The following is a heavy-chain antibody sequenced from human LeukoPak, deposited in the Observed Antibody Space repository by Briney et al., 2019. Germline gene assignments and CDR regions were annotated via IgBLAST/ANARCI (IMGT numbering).Heavy chain of an antibody. D-gene: IGHD3-3*01. J-gene: IGHJ4*02. V-gene: IGHV3-30*04. CDR1: GFTFSSYA. Sequence: GGSLRLSCAASGFTFSSYAMHWVRQAPGKGLEWVAVISYDGSNKYYADSVKGRFTISRDNSKNTLYLQMNRLRAEDTAVYYCARDYDFWSGYYPLDYWGQGTLVTVSS. CDR2: ISYDGSNK. CDR3: ARDYDFWSGYYPLDY.